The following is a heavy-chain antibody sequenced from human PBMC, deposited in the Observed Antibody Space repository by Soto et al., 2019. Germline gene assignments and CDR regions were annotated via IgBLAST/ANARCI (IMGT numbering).Heavy chain of an antibody. V-gene: IGHV4-39*01. CDR2: IYYSGST. J-gene: IGHJ4*02. Sequence: SETLSLTCTVSSGSISSSSYYWGWIRQPPGKGLEWIGSIYYSGSTYYNPSLKSRVTISVDTSKNQFSLKLSSVTAADTAVYYCARHRVGSSGWYYFYFDYWGQGTLVTVSS. D-gene: IGHD6-19*01. CDR1: SGSISSSSYY. CDR3: ARHRVGSSGWYYFYFDY.